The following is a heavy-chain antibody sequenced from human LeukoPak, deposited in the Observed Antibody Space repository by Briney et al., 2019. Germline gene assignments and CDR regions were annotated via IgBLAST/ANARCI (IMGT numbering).Heavy chain of an antibody. Sequence: PGGSLRLSCAASGFTFSTYAMSWVRQAPGKGLEWVSAISGSGGSTYYADSVKGRFTISRDISENTLYLQMNNLRGEDTAIYYCAKDAAPGYSYGYINYWGQGTLVTVSS. CDR1: GFTFSTYA. J-gene: IGHJ4*01. CDR3: AKDAAPGYSYGYINY. D-gene: IGHD5-18*01. V-gene: IGHV3-23*01. CDR2: ISGSGGST.